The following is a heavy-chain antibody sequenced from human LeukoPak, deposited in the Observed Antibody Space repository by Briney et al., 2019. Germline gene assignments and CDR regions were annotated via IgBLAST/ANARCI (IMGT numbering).Heavy chain of an antibody. J-gene: IGHJ4*02. Sequence: PGGSLRLSCAASGFTFSSYSMNWVRQAPGKGLEWVSYISPASSTIYYADSVKGRFTISRDNAKDSLFLQMNSLRDEDTAVYYCATAAFDYWGQGTLVTVSS. V-gene: IGHV3-48*02. CDR1: GFTFSSYS. CDR2: ISPASSTI. CDR3: ATAAFDY.